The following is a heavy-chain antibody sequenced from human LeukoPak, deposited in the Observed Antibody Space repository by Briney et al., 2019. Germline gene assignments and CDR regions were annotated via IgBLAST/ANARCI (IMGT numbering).Heavy chain of an antibody. D-gene: IGHD3-10*01. V-gene: IGHV3-21*04. J-gene: IGHJ4*02. CDR2: ISSGGSYM. Sequence: GGSLRLSCAASGFTFSGYGMNWVRQAPRKELEWVSSISSGGSYMYYADSLKGRFTISRDNSKNTLYLQMNSLRAEDTAVYYCARGGYYYGSGDDYWGQGTLVTVSS. CDR3: ARGGYYYGSGDDY. CDR1: GFTFSGYG.